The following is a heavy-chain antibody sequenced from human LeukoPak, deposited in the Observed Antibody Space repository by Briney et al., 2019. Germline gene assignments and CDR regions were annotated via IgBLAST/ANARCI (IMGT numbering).Heavy chain of an antibody. CDR2: IYPGDSDT. CDR3: ARADSSGYYPNWFDP. V-gene: IGHV5-51*01. D-gene: IGHD3-22*01. Sequence: GASLQISCKGSGYSFTSYWIGWVRQLPGKGLEWMGIIYPGDSDTRYSPSFQGQVTISADKSISTAYLQWSSLKASDTAMYYCARADSSGYYPNWFDPWGQGTLVTVSS. CDR1: GYSFTSYW. J-gene: IGHJ5*02.